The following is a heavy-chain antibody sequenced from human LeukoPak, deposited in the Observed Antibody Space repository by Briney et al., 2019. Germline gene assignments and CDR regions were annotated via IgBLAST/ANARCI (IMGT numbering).Heavy chain of an antibody. CDR3: ARVIGGYDPWVFDL. CDR2: IKGDGSST. J-gene: IGHJ2*01. V-gene: IGHV3-74*01. CDR1: GFTFSSYA. D-gene: IGHD5-12*01. Sequence: GGSLRLSCAASGFTFSSYAIHWVRQVPGKGLVWVARIKGDGSSTRHADSMKGRFTISRDNAKNTLYLQMNSLRDEDTAVYYCARVIGGYDPWVFDLWGRGTLVTVSS.